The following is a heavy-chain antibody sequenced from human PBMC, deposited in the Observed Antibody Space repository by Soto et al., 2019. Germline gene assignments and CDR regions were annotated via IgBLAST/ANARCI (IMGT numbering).Heavy chain of an antibody. CDR1: GFSLSHPRMG. Sequence: QVTLKESGPVLVKPTETPTLTCTVSGFSLSHPRMGVSWIRQPPGKALEWLAHISSNDEKSYTTSLKSRLTISKDTSKSQVVLIMTNMDPVDTATYYCARVLYYAMEVWGQGTTVIVSS. J-gene: IGHJ6*02. CDR2: ISSNDEK. CDR3: ARVLYYAMEV. V-gene: IGHV2-26*01.